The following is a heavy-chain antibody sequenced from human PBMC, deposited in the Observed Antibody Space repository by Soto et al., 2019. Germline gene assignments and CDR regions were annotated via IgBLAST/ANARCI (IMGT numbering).Heavy chain of an antibody. D-gene: IGHD6-13*01. J-gene: IGHJ4*02. V-gene: IGHV3-11*01. CDR2: ISSSGSTI. Sequence: GGSLRLSCAASGFTFSDYYMSWIRQAPGKGLEWVSYISSSGSTIYYADSVKGRFTISRDNAKNSLYLQMDSLRAEDTAVYYCARVSSSSWYYFDYWGQGTLVTFSS. CDR3: ARVSSSSWYYFDY. CDR1: GFTFSDYY.